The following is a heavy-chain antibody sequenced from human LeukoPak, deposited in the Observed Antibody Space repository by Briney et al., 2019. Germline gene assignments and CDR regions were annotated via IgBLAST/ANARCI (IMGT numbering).Heavy chain of an antibody. CDR1: GFTFDDYG. CDR3: ARTEGGTTYGETDY. CDR2: INWNGGRT. D-gene: IGHD3-10*01. Sequence: GGSLRLSCAASGFTFDDYGMKWVRQAPGKGLEWVSGINWNGGRTGYADSVKGRFTISRDNAKNSLYLQMNSLRPDDTALYSRARTEGGTTYGETDYWGQGTLVTVSS. V-gene: IGHV3-20*04. J-gene: IGHJ4*02.